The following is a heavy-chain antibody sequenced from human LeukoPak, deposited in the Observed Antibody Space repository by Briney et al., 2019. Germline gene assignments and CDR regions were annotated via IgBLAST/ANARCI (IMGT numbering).Heavy chain of an antibody. D-gene: IGHD3-10*01. Sequence: GGSLRLSCAASGFIVSSNYMSWVRQAPGKGLEWVSVIYSGGNTFYADFVKGRFTISRDNSKNTLYLQMNSLRAEDTAVYYCARPGTPDTGFGELRIDYWGQGTLVTVSS. CDR3: ARPGTPDTGFGELRIDY. J-gene: IGHJ4*02. CDR1: GFIVSSNY. CDR2: IYSGGNT. V-gene: IGHV3-53*01.